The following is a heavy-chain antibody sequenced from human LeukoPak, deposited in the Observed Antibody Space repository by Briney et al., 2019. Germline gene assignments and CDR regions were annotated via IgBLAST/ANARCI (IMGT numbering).Heavy chain of an antibody. J-gene: IGHJ4*02. CDR1: GFTFSDYY. CDR3: ARDRQQLVRYFDY. Sequence: GGSLRLSCAASGFTFSDYYMSWIRQAPGKGLEWVSYISSSGSTIYYADSVKGRFTISRDNAKNSLYLQMNSLRAEDTAVYYCARDRQQLVRYFDYWGQGTLVTVSP. D-gene: IGHD6-13*01. CDR2: ISSSGSTI. V-gene: IGHV3-11*04.